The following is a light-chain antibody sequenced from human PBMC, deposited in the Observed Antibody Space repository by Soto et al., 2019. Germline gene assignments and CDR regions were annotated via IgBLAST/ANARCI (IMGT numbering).Light chain of an antibody. CDR3: QQYQTWK. V-gene: IGKV1-5*03. CDR1: QSISRW. J-gene: IGKJ1*01. Sequence: DIQMTQSPFTLSASVGDRVTITCRASQSISRWLAWYQHKPGKAPKLLIYRASSLESGVPSRFSGSGSGTEFTLTISSLPSDDSATYYCQQYQTWKFGQGTKVEIK. CDR2: RAS.